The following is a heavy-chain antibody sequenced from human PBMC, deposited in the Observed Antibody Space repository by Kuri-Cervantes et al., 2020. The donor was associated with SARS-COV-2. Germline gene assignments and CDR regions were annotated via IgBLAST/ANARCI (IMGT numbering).Heavy chain of an antibody. CDR1: GFTFSSYG. D-gene: IGHD2-15*01. CDR3: AKALRVVVVADTDLFDY. Sequence: LSLTCAASGFTFSSYGMHWVRQAPGKGLEWVAVISYDGSNKYYADSVRGRFTISRDNSKNTLYLQMNSLRAEDTAVYYCAKALRVVVVADTDLFDYWGQGTLVTVSS. J-gene: IGHJ4*02. V-gene: IGHV3-30*18. CDR2: ISYDGSNK.